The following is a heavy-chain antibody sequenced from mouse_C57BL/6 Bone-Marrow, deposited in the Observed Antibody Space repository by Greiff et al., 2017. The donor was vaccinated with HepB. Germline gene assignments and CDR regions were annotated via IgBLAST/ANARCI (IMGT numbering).Heavy chain of an antibody. CDR1: GYTFTSYW. CDR3: ARRELLSFDY. V-gene: IGHV1-59*01. Sequence: VQLQQPGAELVRPGTSVKLSCKVSGYTFTSYWMHWVKQRPGQGLEWIGVIDPSDSYTNYNQKFKGKATLTVDTSSSTAYMQLSSLTSEDSAVYYCARRELLSFDYWGQGTTLTVSS. CDR2: IDPSDSYT. J-gene: IGHJ2*01. D-gene: IGHD2-3*01.